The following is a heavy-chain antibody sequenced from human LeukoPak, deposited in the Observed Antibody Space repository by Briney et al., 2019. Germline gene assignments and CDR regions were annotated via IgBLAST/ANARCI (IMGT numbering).Heavy chain of an antibody. J-gene: IGHJ4*02. CDR3: ARTRGSYSIDY. Sequence: PGGSLRLSCAASGFTFSNYWMSWVRQAPGKGLEWVANIKQDGSEKYYVDSVKGRFTISRDNAKNSLYLHMNSLRGEDTAVYYCARTRGSYSIDYWGQGALVTVSS. V-gene: IGHV3-7*01. D-gene: IGHD1-26*01. CDR2: IKQDGSEK. CDR1: GFTFSNYW.